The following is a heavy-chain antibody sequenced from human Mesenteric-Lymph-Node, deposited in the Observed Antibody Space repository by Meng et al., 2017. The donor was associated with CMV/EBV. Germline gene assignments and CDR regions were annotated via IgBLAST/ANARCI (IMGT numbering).Heavy chain of an antibody. CDR3: AKWRVAAAVVDY. CDR2: IFETGST. Sequence: CTVSGGSISSGNWWSWVRQPPGKGLEWIGEIFETGSTNYNPSLKSRLTISLDKSKNQFSLKLSSVTAADTAVYYCAKWRVAAAVVDYWGQGTLVTVSS. D-gene: IGHD6-13*01. J-gene: IGHJ4*02. V-gene: IGHV4-4*02. CDR1: GGSISSGNW.